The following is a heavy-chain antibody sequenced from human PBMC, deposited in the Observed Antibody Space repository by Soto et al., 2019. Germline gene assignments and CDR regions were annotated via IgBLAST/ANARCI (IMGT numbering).Heavy chain of an antibody. CDR3: ARFYYDSSGYYREDYYYYGMDV. J-gene: IGHJ6*02. CDR1: GGSFSGYY. Sequence: ETLSLTCAVYGGSFSGYYWSWIRQRPGKGLEWIGEINHSGSTNYNPSLKSRVTVSVDPSKNQFSLKLSSVTAADTAVYYCARFYYDSSGYYREDYYYYGMDVWGQGTTVTVSS. CDR2: INHSGST. D-gene: IGHD3-22*01. V-gene: IGHV4-34*01.